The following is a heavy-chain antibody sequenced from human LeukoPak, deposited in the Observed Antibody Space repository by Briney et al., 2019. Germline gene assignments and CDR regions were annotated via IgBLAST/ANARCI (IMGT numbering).Heavy chain of an antibody. CDR2: ISSSSSYI. CDR3: ARGPGSQTNY. CDR1: GFTFSSDS. D-gene: IGHD1-26*01. V-gene: IGHV3-21*01. J-gene: IGHJ4*02. Sequence: GGSLRLSCAAPGFTFSSDSMNWVRQAPREGLEWGSSISSSSSYIYYADSVKGRFTISRDNAKNSLYLQMNSLRAEDTAVYYCARGPGSQTNYWGQGTLVTVSS.